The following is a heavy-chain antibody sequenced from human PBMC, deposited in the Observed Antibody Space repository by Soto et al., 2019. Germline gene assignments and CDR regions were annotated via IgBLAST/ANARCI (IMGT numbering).Heavy chain of an antibody. Sequence: EVQLVESGGGLVQPGGSLRLSCAASGFTFSSYSMKWVRQAPGKGLEWVSYISSSSSTIYYADSVKGRFTISRDNAKNSLYLQMNSLIDDYTVVYYCAREAGTWHLPLNWFAPWGHVTLVTVAS. CDR2: ISSSSSTI. CDR3: AREAGTWHLPLNWFAP. CDR1: GFTFSSYS. V-gene: IGHV3-48*02. J-gene: IGHJ5*02. D-gene: IGHD6-19*01.